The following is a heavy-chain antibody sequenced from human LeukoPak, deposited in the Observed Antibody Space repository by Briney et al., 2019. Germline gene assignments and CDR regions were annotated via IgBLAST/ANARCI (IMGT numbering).Heavy chain of an antibody. V-gene: IGHV1-18*01. CDR2: ISAYNGNT. J-gene: IGHJ2*01. Sequence: ASVKVSCKASGYTFTSCGISWVRQAPGQGLEWMGWISAYNGNTNYAQKLQGRVTMTTDTSTSTAYMELRSLRSDDTAVYYCARAKAIVGATSRWYFDLWGRGTLVTVSS. CDR1: GYTFTSCG. D-gene: IGHD1-26*01. CDR3: ARAKAIVGATSRWYFDL.